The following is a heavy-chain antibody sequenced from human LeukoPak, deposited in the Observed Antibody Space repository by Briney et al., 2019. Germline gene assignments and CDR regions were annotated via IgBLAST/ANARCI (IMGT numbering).Heavy chain of an antibody. D-gene: IGHD4-17*01. CDR1: GGSITSSSYY. CDR3: TREYGFMTTVFHAFDI. J-gene: IGHJ3*02. CDR2: VYYSGNT. Sequence: PSETLSLTCTVSGGSITSSSYYWGWIRQPPGKGLEWIGSVYYSGNTYYNSSLKSRVTISVDTSKNQFSLKLSSVTAADTAIYYCTREYGFMTTVFHAFDIWGQGTMVTVSS. V-gene: IGHV4-39*07.